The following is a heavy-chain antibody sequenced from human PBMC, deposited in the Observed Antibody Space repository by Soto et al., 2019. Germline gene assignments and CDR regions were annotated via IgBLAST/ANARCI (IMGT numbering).Heavy chain of an antibody. D-gene: IGHD3-3*01. CDR3: ARVRLRFLEWLLHHDAFDI. CDR1: GFTFISYA. J-gene: IGHJ3*02. Sequence: PGGSLRLSCAASGFTFISYAMHWVRQAPGKGLEWVAVISYDGSNKYYADSVKGRFTISRDNSKNTLYLQMNSLRAEDTAVYYCARVRLRFLEWLLHHDAFDIWGQGTMVTVSS. V-gene: IGHV3-30-3*01. CDR2: ISYDGSNK.